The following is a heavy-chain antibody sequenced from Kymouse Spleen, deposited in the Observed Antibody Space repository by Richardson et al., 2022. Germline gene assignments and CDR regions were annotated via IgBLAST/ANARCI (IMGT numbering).Heavy chain of an antibody. CDR3: ARDNVLLWFGEPRGYGMDV. V-gene: IGHV4-31*03. CDR2: IYYSGST. J-gene: IGHJ6*02. D-gene: IGHD3-10*01. Sequence: QVQLQESGPGLVKPSQTLSLTCTVSGGSISSGGYYWSWIRQHPGKGLEWIGYIYYSGSTYYNPSLKSRVTISVDTSKNQFSLKLSSVTAADTAVYYCARDNVLLWFGEPRGYGMDVWGQGTTVTVSS. CDR1: GGSISSGGYY.